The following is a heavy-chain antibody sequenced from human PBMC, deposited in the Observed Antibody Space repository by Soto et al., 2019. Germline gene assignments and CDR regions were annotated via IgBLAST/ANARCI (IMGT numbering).Heavy chain of an antibody. CDR2: IYYTGKT. D-gene: IGHD3-9*01. CDR3: ARIILTGYYGLEP. Sequence: QVQLQESGPGLVKPSETLSITCSVSGASLTSYYWTWVRQPPGKGLEWIGYIYYTGKTNYNPSLKSRITISMDLSKNQFSLELRSLTAADTAVYYCARIILTGYYGLEPWGQGTLVIVSA. V-gene: IGHV4-59*01. CDR1: GASLTSYY. J-gene: IGHJ5*02.